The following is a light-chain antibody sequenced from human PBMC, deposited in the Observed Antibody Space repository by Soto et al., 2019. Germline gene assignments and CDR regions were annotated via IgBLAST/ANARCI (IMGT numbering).Light chain of an antibody. Sequence: DIQMTQSPSSLYASVGDRITITCRARQSIGSYLNWYQHKPGRAPKFLIYAVSTLQSWVPSRFNGNGSGTDFTLSISSLQPEDFASYYCKQSYSSPWTFGQGPKVEIK. CDR2: AVS. CDR1: QSIGSY. J-gene: IGKJ1*01. V-gene: IGKV1-39*01. CDR3: KQSYSSPWT.